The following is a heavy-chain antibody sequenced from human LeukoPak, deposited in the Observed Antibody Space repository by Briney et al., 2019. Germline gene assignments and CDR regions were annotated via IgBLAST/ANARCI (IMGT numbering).Heavy chain of an antibody. Sequence: ASVKVSCKASGYTFTSYYMHWVRQAPGQGLEWMGWINPNSGGTNYAQKFQGRVTMTRDTSISTAYMELSRLRSDDTAVYYCARAGAYDFWSGYYRGYFDYWGQGTLVTVSS. J-gene: IGHJ4*02. CDR3: ARAGAYDFWSGYYRGYFDY. D-gene: IGHD3-3*01. CDR1: GYTFTSYY. CDR2: INPNSGGT. V-gene: IGHV1-2*02.